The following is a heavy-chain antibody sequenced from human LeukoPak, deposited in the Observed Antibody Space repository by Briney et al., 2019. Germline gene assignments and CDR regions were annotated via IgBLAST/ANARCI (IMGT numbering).Heavy chain of an antibody. V-gene: IGHV4-34*01. J-gene: IGHJ2*01. CDR3: ARRDVDTAMGWYFDL. Sequence: PGGSLRLSCAASGFTVSNNYMSWVRQPPGKGLEWIGEIHHSGSTNFNPSLKSRVTISVDTSKKQFSLRLSSVTAADTAVYYCARRDVDTAMGWYFDLWGRGTLVTVSP. D-gene: IGHD5-18*01. CDR2: IHHSGST. CDR1: GFTVSNNY.